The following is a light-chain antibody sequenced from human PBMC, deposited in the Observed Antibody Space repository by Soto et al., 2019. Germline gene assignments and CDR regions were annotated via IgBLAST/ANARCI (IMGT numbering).Light chain of an antibody. CDR2: DVT. V-gene: IGLV2-11*01. Sequence: QSALTQPRSVSGSPGQSVTISCSGSDSDVGYYNYVSWYQQHPGKAPKLMIYDVTKRPSGVPDRFSASKSGNTASLTISGLQAEDEADYYCCSYAGYYTVVFGGGTSSPS. J-gene: IGLJ2*01. CDR1: DSDVGYYNY. CDR3: CSYAGYYTVV.